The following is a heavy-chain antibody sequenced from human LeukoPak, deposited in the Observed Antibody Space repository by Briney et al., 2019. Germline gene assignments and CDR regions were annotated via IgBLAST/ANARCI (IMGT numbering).Heavy chain of an antibody. D-gene: IGHD1-7*01. CDR3: ASRNWNYGAIWFDP. CDR1: GGSFSGYY. J-gene: IGHJ5*02. Sequence: SETLSLTCAVYGGSFSGYYWSWIRQPPGKGLEWIGSIYYSGSTYYNPSLKSRVTISVDTSKNQFSLKLSSVTAADTAVYYCASRNWNYGAIWFDPWGQGTLVTVSS. CDR2: IYYSGST. V-gene: IGHV4-34*01.